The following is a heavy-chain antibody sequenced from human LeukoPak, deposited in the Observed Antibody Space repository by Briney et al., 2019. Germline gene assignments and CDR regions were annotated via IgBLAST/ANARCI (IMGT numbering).Heavy chain of an antibody. J-gene: IGHJ6*03. D-gene: IGHD3-3*01. Sequence: SETLSLTCTVSGGSISSSSYYWGWIRQPPGKGLEWIGSIYYSGSTYYNPSLKSRVTISVDTSKNQFSLKLSSVTAADTAVYYCARHAPYDFWSGYYSHYYYYTDVWGKGTTVTVSS. CDR1: GGSISSSSYY. CDR2: IYYSGST. V-gene: IGHV4-39*01. CDR3: ARHAPYDFWSGYYSHYYYYTDV.